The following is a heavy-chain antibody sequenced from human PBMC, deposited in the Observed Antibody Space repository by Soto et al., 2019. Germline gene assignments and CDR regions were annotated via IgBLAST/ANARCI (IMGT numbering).Heavy chain of an antibody. D-gene: IGHD2-8*01. CDR2: IIPIFGTA. J-gene: IGHJ6*02. V-gene: IGHV1-69*01. Sequence: QVQLVQSGAEVKKPGSSVKVSCKASGGTFSSYAISWVRQAPGQGLEWMGGIIPIFGTANYAQKFQGRVTITADESTSTAYMELSSLRSEDTAVYYCARCSPRGYCTNGVCCRPYYYYYGMDVWGQGTTVTVSS. CDR3: ARCSPRGYCTNGVCCRPYYYYYGMDV. CDR1: GGTFSSYA.